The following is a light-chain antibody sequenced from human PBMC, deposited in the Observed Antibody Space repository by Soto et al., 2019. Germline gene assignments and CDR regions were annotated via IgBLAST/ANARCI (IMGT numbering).Light chain of an antibody. CDR3: QYYGSSVT. J-gene: IGKJ4*01. CDR1: QSISNFH. V-gene: IGKV3-20*01. CDR2: GTS. Sequence: EIVVTQSPGTLSLSPGERATLSCRASQSISNFHLAWYQQKPGQAPRLLIYGTSTRATGGIADRFSGSGSVTDFTLTISRLEPEDFAVYYCQYYGSSVTFGGGTTVESK.